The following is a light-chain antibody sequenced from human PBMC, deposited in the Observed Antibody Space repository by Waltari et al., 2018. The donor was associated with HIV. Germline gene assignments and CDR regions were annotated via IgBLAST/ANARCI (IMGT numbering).Light chain of an antibody. V-gene: IGLV2-23*01. J-gene: IGLJ2*01. CDR1: SSDVGSYNL. CDR3: CSYAGSSTFHVV. Sequence: QSALTQPASVSGSPGQSITIPRTGTSSDVGSYNLVSWYQQHPGKAPKLMIYEGSKRPSGVSNRFSGSKSGNTASLTISGLQAEDEADYYCCSYAGSSTFHVVFGGGTKLTVL. CDR2: EGS.